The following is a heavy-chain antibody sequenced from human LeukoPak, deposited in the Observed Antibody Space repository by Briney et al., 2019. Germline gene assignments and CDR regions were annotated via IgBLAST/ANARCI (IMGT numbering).Heavy chain of an antibody. CDR1: GFTFSSYA. J-gene: IGHJ4*02. CDR3: ARERGWYGSFDY. CDR2: ISYDGSNK. V-gene: IGHV3-30*04. Sequence: GGSLRLSCAASGFTFSSYAMHWVRQAPGKGLEWVAVISYDGSNKYYADSVKGRFTISRDNSKNTLYLQMNSLRAEDTAVYYCARERGWYGSFDYWGQGTLVTVSS. D-gene: IGHD6-19*01.